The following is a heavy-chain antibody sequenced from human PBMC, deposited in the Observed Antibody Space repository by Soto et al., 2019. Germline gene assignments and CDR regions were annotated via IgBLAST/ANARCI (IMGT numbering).Heavy chain of an antibody. CDR2: IYYSGST. V-gene: IGHV4-31*03. CDR3: ARDMVRGVITPVGAFDI. CDR1: GGSISSGGYY. J-gene: IGHJ3*02. D-gene: IGHD3-10*01. Sequence: PSETLSLTCTVSGGSISSGGYYWSWIRQHPGKGLEWIGYIYYSGSTYYNPSLKSRVTISVDTSKNQFSLKLSSVTAADTAVYYCARDMVRGVITPVGAFDIWGQGTMVTVSS.